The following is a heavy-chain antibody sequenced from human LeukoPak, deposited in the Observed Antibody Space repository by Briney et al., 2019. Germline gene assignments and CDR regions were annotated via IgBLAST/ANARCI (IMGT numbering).Heavy chain of an antibody. V-gene: IGHV4-31*03. Sequence: SQTLSLTCTVSGGSISSGGYYWSWIRQHPGKGLEWIGYSYYSGSTYYNPSLKSRVTISVDTSKNQFSLKLSSVTAADTAVYYCARFTIYGNWFDPWGQGTLVTVSS. J-gene: IGHJ5*02. D-gene: IGHD3-3*01. CDR2: SYYSGST. CDR1: GGSISSGGYY. CDR3: ARFTIYGNWFDP.